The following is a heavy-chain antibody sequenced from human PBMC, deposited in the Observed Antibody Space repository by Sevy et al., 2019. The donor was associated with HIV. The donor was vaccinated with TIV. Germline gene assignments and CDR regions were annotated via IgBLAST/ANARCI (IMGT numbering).Heavy chain of an antibody. CDR2: ITSSASTT. D-gene: IGHD3-9*01. J-gene: IGHJ4*02. Sequence: GGSLRLSCAASGFLFGTHAMSWVRQAPGKGLEWVSGITSSASTTYYADSVKGRFTISRDNSKNTLYLQMNNLRPEDTAVYYCTKDAGWPLWGQGTLVTVSS. CDR1: GFLFGTHA. V-gene: IGHV3-23*01. CDR3: TKDAGWPL.